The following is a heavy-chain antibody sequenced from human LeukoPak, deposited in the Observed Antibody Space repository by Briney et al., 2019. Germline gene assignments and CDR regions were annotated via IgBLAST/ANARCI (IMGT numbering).Heavy chain of an antibody. J-gene: IGHJ4*02. CDR1: GFTFSSYW. D-gene: IGHD3-10*01. CDR2: IKQDGSEK. Sequence: GGSLRLSCAASGFTFSSYWMSWVRQAPGKGLEWVANIKQDGSEKYYVDSVKGRFTISRDNAKNSLYLQMNSLRAEDTAVYYCARDGYYYGSGSYPDYWGQGTLVTVSS. V-gene: IGHV3-7*01. CDR3: ARDGYYYGSGSYPDY.